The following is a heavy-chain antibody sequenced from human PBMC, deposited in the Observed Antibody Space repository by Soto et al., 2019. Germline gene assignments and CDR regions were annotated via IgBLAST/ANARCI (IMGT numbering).Heavy chain of an antibody. CDR1: GDSISSSSHY. V-gene: IGHV4-39*01. CDR2: VDYGGST. D-gene: IGHD4-4*01. Sequence: QLQLQESSPGLVKPSETLSLTCSVSGDSISSSSHYWAWIRQSPGERLEWIGSVDYGGSTHYNPSLKSRVTISVDMSKNQLSLELTSVTAADTAMYYCARQSPRPLQWFLSFGYWGQGTLGTVSS. CDR3: ARQSPRPLQWFLSFGY. J-gene: IGHJ4*02.